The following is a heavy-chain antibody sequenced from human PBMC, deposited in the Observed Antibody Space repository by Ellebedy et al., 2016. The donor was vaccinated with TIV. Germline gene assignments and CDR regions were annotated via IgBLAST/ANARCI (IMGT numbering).Heavy chain of an antibody. J-gene: IGHJ4*02. CDR3: AREGVWLLDY. CDR2: IKQDGSEE. Sequence: GESLKISXAASGFTFSSYWMHWVRQAPGKGLEWVANIKQDGSEETYVDSVKGRFTISRDNANNSLYLQMNSLRAEDTAVYYCAREGVWLLDYWGQGTLVTVSS. V-gene: IGHV3-7*01. CDR1: GFTFSSYW. D-gene: IGHD3-22*01.